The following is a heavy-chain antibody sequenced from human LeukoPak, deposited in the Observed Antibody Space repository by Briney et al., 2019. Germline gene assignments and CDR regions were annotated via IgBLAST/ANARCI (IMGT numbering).Heavy chain of an antibody. CDR1: GYTFTSYD. CDR3: ARAPPAMVRGVSYYYYYGMDV. CDR2: MNPNRGNT. V-gene: IGHV1-8*01. J-gene: IGHJ6*02. D-gene: IGHD3-10*01. Sequence: ASVKVSCKASGYTFTSYDINWVRQAPGQGLEWMGWMNPNRGNTGYAQKFQGRVTMTRNTSISTAYMELSSLRSEDTAVYYCARAPPAMVRGVSYYYYYGMDVWGQGTTVTVSS.